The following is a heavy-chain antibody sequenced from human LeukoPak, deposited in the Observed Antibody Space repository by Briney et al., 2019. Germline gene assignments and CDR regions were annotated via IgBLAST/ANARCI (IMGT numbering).Heavy chain of an antibody. CDR1: GFNFNNYW. CDR3: VRLWEFDY. Sequence: PGGYLRLSCAASGFNFNNYWMTWVRQPPRKGLEWVARISQDGTETSYADSVKGRFTLSKDNAEKSLYLQMNSLTTEDTAVYYCVRLWEFDYWGQGTLATVSS. J-gene: IGHJ4*02. D-gene: IGHD1-26*01. V-gene: IGHV3-7*01. CDR2: ISQDGTET.